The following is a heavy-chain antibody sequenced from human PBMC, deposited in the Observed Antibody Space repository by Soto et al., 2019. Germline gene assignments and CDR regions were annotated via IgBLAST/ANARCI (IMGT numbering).Heavy chain of an antibody. CDR2: ISSSSSTI. CDR1: GFTFSSYS. Sequence: GGSLRLSCAASGFTFSSYSMNWVRQAPGKGLEWVSYISSSSSTIYYADSVKGRFTISRDNAKNSLYLQMNSLRDEGTAVYYCARELSSLAAAGFDYWGQGTLVTVSS. J-gene: IGHJ4*02. D-gene: IGHD6-13*01. CDR3: ARELSSLAAAGFDY. V-gene: IGHV3-48*02.